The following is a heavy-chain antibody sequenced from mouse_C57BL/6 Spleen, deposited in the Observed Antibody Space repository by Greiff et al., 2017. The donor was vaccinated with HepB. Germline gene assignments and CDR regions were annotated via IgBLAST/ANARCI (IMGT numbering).Heavy chain of an antibody. CDR2: ISYSGST. V-gene: IGHV3-1*01. CDR3: ARGQLRGAMDY. Sequence: EVQRVESGPGMVKPSQSLSLTCTVTGYSITSGYDWHWIRHFPGNKLEWMGYISYSGSTNYNPSLKSRISITHDTSKNHFFLKLNSVTTEDTATYYCARGQLRGAMDYWGQGTSVTVSS. D-gene: IGHD3-2*02. J-gene: IGHJ4*01. CDR1: GYSITSGYD.